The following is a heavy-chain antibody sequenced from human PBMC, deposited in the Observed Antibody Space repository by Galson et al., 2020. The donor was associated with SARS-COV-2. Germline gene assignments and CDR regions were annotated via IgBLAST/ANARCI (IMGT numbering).Heavy chain of an antibody. Sequence: QLGESLKISCAASGFTFSSYGMHWVRQAPGKGLEWVAVIWYDGSNKYYADSVKGRFTISRDNSKNTLYLQMNSLRAEDTAVYYCARDLALGFGESDAFDIWGQGTMVTVSS. CDR2: IWYDGSNK. J-gene: IGHJ3*02. D-gene: IGHD3-10*01. CDR1: GFTFSSYG. CDR3: ARDLALGFGESDAFDI. V-gene: IGHV3-33*01.